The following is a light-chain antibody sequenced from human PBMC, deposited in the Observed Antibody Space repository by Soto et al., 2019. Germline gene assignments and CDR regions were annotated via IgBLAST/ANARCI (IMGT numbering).Light chain of an antibody. J-gene: IGLJ1*01. CDR3: SSYTSSSTLYV. CDR2: DVN. CDR1: SSDVGGYNY. Sequence: QSVLTQPASVSGSPGQSITISCTGTSSDVGGYNYVSWYQQHPGKAPKLMIYDVNNRPSGLSNRFSRSKSGNTASLTISGLQAEDEADYYCSSYTSSSTLYVFGTGTKLTVL. V-gene: IGLV2-14*01.